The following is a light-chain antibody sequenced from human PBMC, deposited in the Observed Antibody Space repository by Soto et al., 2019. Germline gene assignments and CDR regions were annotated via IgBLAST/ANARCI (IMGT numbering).Light chain of an antibody. CDR1: QSLSSSY. Sequence: ILLTQSPGTLSLSPGERATLSCRASQSLSSSYLAWYQQKPGQAPRLLIYATSSRATGIPDRFSGSGSGTDFTLTISRLEPEDFAVYYCQHYGGSPRTFGQGTKVDIK. CDR3: QHYGGSPRT. J-gene: IGKJ1*01. V-gene: IGKV3-20*01. CDR2: ATS.